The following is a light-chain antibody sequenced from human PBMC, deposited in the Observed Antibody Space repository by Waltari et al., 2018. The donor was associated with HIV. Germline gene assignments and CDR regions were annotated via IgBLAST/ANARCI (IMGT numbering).Light chain of an antibody. CDR2: DVN. Sequence: GQSITISCTGTSSDIGGYDYVSWYQQHPGKAPKLMIFDVNKRPSGVPARFSGSKSGHTASLTISGLQADDEADYYCCSYAGSYTEIFGGGTKLTVL. CDR1: SSDIGGYDY. CDR3: CSYAGSYTEI. V-gene: IGLV2-11*01. J-gene: IGLJ2*01.